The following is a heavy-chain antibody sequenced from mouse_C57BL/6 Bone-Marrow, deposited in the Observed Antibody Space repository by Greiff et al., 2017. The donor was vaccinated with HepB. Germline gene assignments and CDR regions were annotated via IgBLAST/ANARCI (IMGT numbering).Heavy chain of an antibody. D-gene: IGHD1-1*01. CDR2: IYPGSGNT. CDR3: ARGGYGSLYYFDY. V-gene: IGHV1-76*01. J-gene: IGHJ2*01. CDR1: GYTFTDYY. Sequence: QVQLKESGAELVRPGASVKLSCKASGYTFTDYYINWVKQRPGQGLEWIARIYPGSGNTYYNEKFKGKATLTAAKSSSTAYMQLSSLKSEDSAVYFCARGGYGSLYYFDYWGQGTTLTVSS.